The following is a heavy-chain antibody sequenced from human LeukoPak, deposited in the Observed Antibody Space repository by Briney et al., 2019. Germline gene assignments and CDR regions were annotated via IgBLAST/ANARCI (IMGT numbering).Heavy chain of an antibody. D-gene: IGHD3-22*01. J-gene: IGHJ4*02. CDR2: IYYSRST. CDR3: ARHTIVVVIFDY. CDR1: GGSISSSSYY. V-gene: IGHV4-39*01. Sequence: PSETLSLTCTVSGGSISSSSYYWGWIRQPPGKGLEWIGSIYYSRSTYYNPSLKSRVTISVDTSKNQFSLKLSSVTAADTAVYYCARHTIVVVIFDYWGQGTLVTVSS.